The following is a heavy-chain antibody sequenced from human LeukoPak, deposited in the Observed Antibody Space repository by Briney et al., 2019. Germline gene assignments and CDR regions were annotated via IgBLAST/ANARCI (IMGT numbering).Heavy chain of an antibody. V-gene: IGHV1-8*03. Sequence: GASVKVSCKASGYTFTSYDINWVRQATGQGLEWMGWTNPNSGNTGYAQKFQGRVTITRNTSISTAYMELSSLRSEDTAVYYCARGSRWFGELLRWGQGTLVTVSS. CDR1: GYTFTSYD. CDR2: TNPNSGNT. CDR3: ARGSRWFGELLR. D-gene: IGHD3-10*01. J-gene: IGHJ4*02.